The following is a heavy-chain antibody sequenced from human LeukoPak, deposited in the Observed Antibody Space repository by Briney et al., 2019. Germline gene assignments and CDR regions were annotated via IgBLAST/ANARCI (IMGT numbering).Heavy chain of an antibody. CDR3: TRLGGYDFWSGYYADY. D-gene: IGHD3-3*01. J-gene: IGHJ4*02. Sequence: GGSLRLSCTASGFTFGDYAMSWVRQAPGKGLEWVGFIRSKAYGGTTEYAASVKGRFTISRDDSKSIAYLQMNSLKTEDTAVYYCTRLGGYDFWSGYYADYWGQGTLVTVSS. CDR1: GFTFGDYA. V-gene: IGHV3-49*04. CDR2: IRSKAYGGTT.